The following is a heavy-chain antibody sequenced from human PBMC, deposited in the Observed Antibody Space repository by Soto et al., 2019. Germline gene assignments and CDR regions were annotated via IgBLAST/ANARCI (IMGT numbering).Heavy chain of an antibody. CDR1: GGSFSGYY. Sequence: QVQLQQWGAGLLKPSETLSLICAVYGGSFSGYYWSWIRQPPGKGLEWIGEINHSGSTNYNPSLMSRVTMWVDAPKNQFSGNLTAVTAAATAVYSWAGAPRAPWCDPWAQGPLVPVS. CDR3: AGAPRAPWCDP. CDR2: INHSGST. J-gene: IGHJ5*02. V-gene: IGHV4-34*01.